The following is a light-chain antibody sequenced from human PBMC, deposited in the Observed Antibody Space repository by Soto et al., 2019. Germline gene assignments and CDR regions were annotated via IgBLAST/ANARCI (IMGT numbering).Light chain of an antibody. Sequence: EIVMTQSPATLSVSPGERATLSCRASQSVSSNLAWYQQKPGQTPKLLIYVASTRATGIPARFSGSGSGTDFTLTIISLQSEDFAVYYCQQYNVCPLTFGGGTKVEFK. V-gene: IGKV3-15*01. CDR3: QQYNVCPLT. J-gene: IGKJ4*01. CDR2: VAS. CDR1: QSVSSN.